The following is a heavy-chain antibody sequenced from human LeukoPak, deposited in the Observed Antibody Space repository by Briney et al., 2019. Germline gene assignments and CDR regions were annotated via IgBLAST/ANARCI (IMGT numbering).Heavy chain of an antibody. CDR3: ARHLRPAWQQLVPNWFDP. Sequence: SETLSLTCAVYGGSFSGYYWSWIRQPPGKGLEWIGEINHSGSTNYNPSLKSRVTISVDTSKNQFSLKLSSVTAADTAVHYCARHLRPAWQQLVPNWFDPWGQGTLVTVSS. CDR1: GGSFSGYY. CDR2: INHSGST. D-gene: IGHD6-13*01. J-gene: IGHJ5*02. V-gene: IGHV4-34*01.